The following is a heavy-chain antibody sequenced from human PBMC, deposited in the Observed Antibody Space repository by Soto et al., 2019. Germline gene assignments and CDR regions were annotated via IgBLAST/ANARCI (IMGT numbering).Heavy chain of an antibody. CDR1: GFTFSSYK. Sequence: EVQLVESGGGLVKPGGSLRLSCAGSGFTFSSYKINWVRQAPGKGLEWVSSIGSSDIYTYYADSLKGRLIIFRDNANNSVYLQINSLRAEDTAVYYCARDQVGMDVWGQGTPVTVSS. CDR3: ARDQVGMDV. CDR2: IGSSDIYT. J-gene: IGHJ6*02. V-gene: IGHV3-21*02.